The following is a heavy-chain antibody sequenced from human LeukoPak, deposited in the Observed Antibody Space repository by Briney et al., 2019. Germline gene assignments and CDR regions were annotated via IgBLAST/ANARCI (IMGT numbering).Heavy chain of an antibody. CDR3: ARHLGYVLRFLEWLPPFDY. Sequence: SETLSLTCTVSGGSISSSSYYWGWIRQPPGKGLEWIGSIYYSGSTYYNPSLKSRVTISVDTSKNQFSLKLSSVTAAGTAVYYCARHLGYVLRFLEWLPPFDYWGQGTLVTVSS. CDR2: IYYSGST. J-gene: IGHJ4*02. D-gene: IGHD3-3*01. V-gene: IGHV4-39*01. CDR1: GGSISSSSYY.